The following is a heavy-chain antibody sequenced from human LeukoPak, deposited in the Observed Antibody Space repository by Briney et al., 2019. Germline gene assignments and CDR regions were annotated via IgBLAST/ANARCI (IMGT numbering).Heavy chain of an antibody. Sequence: GGSLRLSCAASGFTFSSYAMSWVRQAPGKGLEWVSAISGSGGSTYYADPVKGRFTISRDNSKNTLYLQMNSLRAEDTAVYYCAKVMTRTMVRGVPPSDYWGQGTLVTVSS. D-gene: IGHD3-10*01. V-gene: IGHV3-23*01. CDR1: GFTFSSYA. CDR2: ISGSGGST. CDR3: AKVMTRTMVRGVPPSDY. J-gene: IGHJ4*02.